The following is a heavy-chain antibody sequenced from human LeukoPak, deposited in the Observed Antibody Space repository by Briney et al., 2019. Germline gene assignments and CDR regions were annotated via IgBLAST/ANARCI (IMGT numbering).Heavy chain of an antibody. J-gene: IGHJ6*02. CDR3: AGLSSTYYYGMDV. D-gene: IGHD2-2*01. V-gene: IGHV4-59*08. CDR2: IYYSGST. Sequence: PSETLSLTCTVSGGSMRSYYWSWIRQPPGKGLEWIGYIYYSGSTNYNPSLKSRISMSVDTPTNQFSLNLSSVTAADAAVYFCAGLSSTYYYGMDVWGQGTTVTVSS. CDR1: GGSMRSYY.